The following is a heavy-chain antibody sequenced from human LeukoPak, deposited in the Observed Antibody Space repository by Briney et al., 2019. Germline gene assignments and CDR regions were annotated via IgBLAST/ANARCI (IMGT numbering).Heavy chain of an antibody. J-gene: IGHJ4*02. CDR2: IYASGST. CDR1: GGSFSGYY. CDR3: AQGLGY. Sequence: SETLSLTCAVYGGSFSGYYWSWVRQPAGKGLEWIGRIYASGSTYQNPSLKSRVTISRDTSKNQFSLRLSSVTAADTAVYYCAQGLGYWGQGTLVTVSS. V-gene: IGHV4-59*10.